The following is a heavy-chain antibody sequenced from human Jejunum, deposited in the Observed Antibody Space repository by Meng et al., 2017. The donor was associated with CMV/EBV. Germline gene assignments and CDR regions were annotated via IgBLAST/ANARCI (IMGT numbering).Heavy chain of an antibody. CDR2: IYYSGTT. Sequence: NSGSYYWSWFRQPPGKGLEWIGYIYYSGTTEYNPSLRGRVTMSLETSNNQFSLRLNSVTAADTAVYYCARVPAELGSSSSWYYFDYWGQGTLVTVSS. CDR3: ARVPAELGSSSSWYYFDY. V-gene: IGHV4-61*01. D-gene: IGHD6-13*01. CDR1: NSGSYY. J-gene: IGHJ4*02.